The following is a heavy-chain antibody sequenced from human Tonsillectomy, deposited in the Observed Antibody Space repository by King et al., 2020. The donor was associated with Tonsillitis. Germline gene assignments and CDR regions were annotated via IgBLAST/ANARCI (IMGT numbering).Heavy chain of an antibody. V-gene: IGHV3-66*01. Sequence: DVQLVESGGGLVQPGGSLRLSCAASRFTVSSNHMSWVRQAPGKGLEWVSLIYSGDSTYYADSVRGRFTISRDNSKNTLYLQMNSLRAEDTAVYYCAREGSLGPYDRSGYYSSVYAFDIWGQGTLVTVSS. CDR3: AREGSLGPYDRSGYYSSVYAFDI. CDR1: RFTVSSNH. CDR2: IYSGDST. D-gene: IGHD3-22*01. J-gene: IGHJ3*02.